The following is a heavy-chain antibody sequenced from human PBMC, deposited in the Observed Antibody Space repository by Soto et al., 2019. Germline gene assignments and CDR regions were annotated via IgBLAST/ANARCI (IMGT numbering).Heavy chain of an antibody. CDR3: AGSGGGGYPHFDY. CDR2: ISYDGTDK. Sequence: QVQLVESGGGVVQPGRSLRLSCAASGFIFSSYAMHWVRQAPGKGLQWVALISYDGTDKNYADSVRGRFTISRDDSKNTLYVQMNSLSAEDTAVYYCAGSGGGGYPHFDYWGQGTLVTVSS. V-gene: IGHV3-30-3*01. CDR1: GFIFSSYA. J-gene: IGHJ4*02. D-gene: IGHD1-26*01.